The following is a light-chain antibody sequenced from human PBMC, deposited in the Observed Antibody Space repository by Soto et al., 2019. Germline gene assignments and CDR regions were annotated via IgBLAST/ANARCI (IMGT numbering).Light chain of an antibody. Sequence: EIVLTQSPGTLSLSPGERSTLSFRSSQSLSNNIYLAWYQQKPGQAPRLLIYRASTRATGIPDRFSGSGSGTDFTLTISRLEAEDFAVYYCQQYGSSPLTFGGGTKVDIK. CDR2: RAS. CDR1: QSLSNNIY. CDR3: QQYGSSPLT. J-gene: IGKJ4*01. V-gene: IGKV3-20*01.